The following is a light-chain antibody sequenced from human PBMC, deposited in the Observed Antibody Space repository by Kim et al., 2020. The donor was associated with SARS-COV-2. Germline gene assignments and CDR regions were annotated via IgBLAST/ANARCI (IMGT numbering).Light chain of an antibody. CDR1: RSFGSSY. Sequence: PGQGATPPCWGDRSFGSSYLARYQQKPGQAPRRLIYGGACRATGIPDRFSGSGCWTDFSLTISRREPEDFAVDYCQQYGSSPALTFGGGTKVDIK. J-gene: IGKJ4*01. CDR2: GGA. CDR3: QQYGSSPALT. V-gene: IGKV3-20*01.